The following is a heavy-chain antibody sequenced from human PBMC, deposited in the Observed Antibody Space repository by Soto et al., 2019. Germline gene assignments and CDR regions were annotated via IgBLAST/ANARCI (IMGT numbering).Heavy chain of an antibody. CDR2: IYYIGDS. CDR1: RASMTNNY. CDR3: ARFTRTPDS. V-gene: IGHV4-59*01. J-gene: IGHJ4*02. Sequence: SETLSLTCTVSRASMTNNYWTWFRQPPGQGLESIGYIYYIGDSNSNPSLKSRVTISIDTSKKQFSLQLRSVTAADTAIYYCARFTRTPDSWGQGILVTVSS. D-gene: IGHD1-1*01.